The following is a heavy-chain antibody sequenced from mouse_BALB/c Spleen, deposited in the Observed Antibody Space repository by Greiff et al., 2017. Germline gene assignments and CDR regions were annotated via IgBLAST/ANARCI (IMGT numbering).Heavy chain of an antibody. V-gene: IGHV5-6-4*01. Sequence: EVKLVESGGGLVKPGGSLKLSCAASGFTFSSYTMSWVRQTPEKRLEWVATISSGGSYTYYPDSVKGRFTISRDNAKNTLYLQMSSLKSEDTAMYYCTREGGNYVFDYWGQGTTLTVSS. CDR2: ISSGGSYT. CDR1: GFTFSSYT. J-gene: IGHJ2*01. CDR3: TREGGNYVFDY. D-gene: IGHD2-1*01.